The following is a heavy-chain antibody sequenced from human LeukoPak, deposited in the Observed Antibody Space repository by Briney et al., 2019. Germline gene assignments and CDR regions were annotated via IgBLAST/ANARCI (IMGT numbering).Heavy chain of an antibody. CDR1: GYSFTSYW. CDR2: IYPGDSDT. J-gene: IGHJ4*02. Sequence: GESLKISCKGSGYSFTSYWIGWARQMPGKGLEWMGIIYPGDSDTRYSPSFQGQVTISADKSISTASLQWSSLKASDTAMYYCARHGSYCSSTSCYKGLPFDYWGQGTLVTVSS. D-gene: IGHD2-2*02. CDR3: ARHGSYCSSTSCYKGLPFDY. V-gene: IGHV5-51*01.